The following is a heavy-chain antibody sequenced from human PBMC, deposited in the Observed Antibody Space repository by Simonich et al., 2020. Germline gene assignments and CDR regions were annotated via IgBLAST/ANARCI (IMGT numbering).Heavy chain of an antibody. Sequence: QVQLVQSGAEVKKPGASVKVSCKASGYTFTGYYMHWVRQAPGQGLEGMGGINPNRGGTKYAQKFQGRVTMTRDTSSSTAYMELSRLRSDDTAVYYCARWPSIPASYGSGSYFDYWGQGTLVTVSS. V-gene: IGHV1-2*02. CDR3: ARWPSIPASYGSGSYFDY. CDR2: INPNRGGT. D-gene: IGHD3-10*01. J-gene: IGHJ4*02. CDR1: GYTFTGYY.